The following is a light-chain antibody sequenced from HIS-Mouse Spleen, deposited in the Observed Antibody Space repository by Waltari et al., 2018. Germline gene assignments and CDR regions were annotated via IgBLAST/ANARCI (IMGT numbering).Light chain of an antibody. J-gene: IGLJ2*01. Sequence: QSALTQPASVSGSPGQSITISCTGTSSDVGSYNLVSWYQQHPGKAPKLMIYEGSKRPSRVSNRVAGSKSGNTASLTISGLQAEDEADYYCCSYAGSSTFVVFGGGTKLTVL. V-gene: IGLV2-23*03. CDR2: EGS. CDR1: SSDVGSYNL. CDR3: CSYAGSSTFVV.